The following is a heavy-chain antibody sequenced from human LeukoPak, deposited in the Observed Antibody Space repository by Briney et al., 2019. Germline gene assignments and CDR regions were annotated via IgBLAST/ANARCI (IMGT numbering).Heavy chain of an antibody. CDR2: INSDGSRT. J-gene: IGHJ4*02. V-gene: IGHV3-74*01. Sequence: PGGSLRLSCAAPGFTPSSSWMHSVRQTPGKGLMWVSRINSDGSRTTYADSVRGRFTISRDNAKSTLYLQMNSLRAEDTAVYYCARVRDDYTYFDCWGQGTLVTVSS. CDR1: GFTPSSSW. CDR3: ARVRDDYTYFDC. D-gene: IGHD4-11*01.